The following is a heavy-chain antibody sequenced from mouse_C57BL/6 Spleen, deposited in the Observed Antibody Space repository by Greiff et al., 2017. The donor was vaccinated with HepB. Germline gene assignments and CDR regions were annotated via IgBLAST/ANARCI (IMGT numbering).Heavy chain of an antibody. CDR1: GFTFSDYY. D-gene: IGHD3-2*02. CDR3: AMEGSSGFPWFAY. V-gene: IGHV5-16*01. J-gene: IGHJ3*01. CDR2: INYDGSST. Sequence: EVKLMESEGGLVQPGSSMKLSCTASGFTFSDYYMAWVRQVPEKGLEWVANINYDGSSTYYLDSLKSRFIISRDNAKNILYLQMSSLKSEDTATYYCAMEGSSGFPWFAYWGQGTLVTVSA.